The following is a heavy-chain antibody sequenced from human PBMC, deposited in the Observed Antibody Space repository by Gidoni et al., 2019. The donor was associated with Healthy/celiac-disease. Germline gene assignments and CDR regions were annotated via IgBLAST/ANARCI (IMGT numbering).Heavy chain of an antibody. D-gene: IGHD6-6*01. CDR1: GFTFRNAW. CDR3: TTDDTSSSSVGY. J-gene: IGHJ4*02. Sequence: EVQLVESGGGLVKPGGSLRLSCAASGFTFRNAWMSWVRQAPGKGLEWVGRIKSKTDGGTTDYAAPVKGRFTISRDDSKNTLYLQMNSLKTEDTAVYYCTTDDTSSSSVGYWGQGTLVTVSS. CDR2: IKSKTDGGTT. V-gene: IGHV3-15*01.